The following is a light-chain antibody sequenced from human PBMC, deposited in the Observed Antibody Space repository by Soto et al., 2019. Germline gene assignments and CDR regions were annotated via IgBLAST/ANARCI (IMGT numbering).Light chain of an antibody. CDR2: GAS. CDR3: QQYAGSPRT. CDR1: QSVSSNY. V-gene: IGKV3-20*01. J-gene: IGKJ1*01. Sequence: EIVLAQSPGTLSLSPGERATLSCRASQSVSSNYLAWYQQKPGQAPRLLIYGASSRATGIPDKFSGSGSGTDFTLTISRLEPEDFAVYYCQQYAGSPRTFGQGTKVDI.